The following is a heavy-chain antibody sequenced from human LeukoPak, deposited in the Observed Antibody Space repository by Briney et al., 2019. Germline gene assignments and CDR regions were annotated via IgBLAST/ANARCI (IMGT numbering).Heavy chain of an antibody. CDR1: GFTFSGYW. CDR3: ARGWKMPTPD. V-gene: IGHV3-74*01. CDR2: TTTDGSST. D-gene: IGHD5-24*01. J-gene: IGHJ4*02. Sequence: GGSLRLSCAASGFTFSGYWMHWVRQAPGKGLVWVSRTTTDGSSTVYADSVKGRFTVSRDNAKNTLYLQMNSLRSEDTAVYYCARGWKMPTPDWGQGTLVTVSS.